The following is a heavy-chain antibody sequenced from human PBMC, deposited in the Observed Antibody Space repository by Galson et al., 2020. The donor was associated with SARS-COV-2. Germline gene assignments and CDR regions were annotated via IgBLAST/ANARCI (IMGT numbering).Heavy chain of an antibody. J-gene: IGHJ6*02. CDR3: ARDHLITIFGVVIDDYGMDV. CDR2: ISTSGST. D-gene: IGHD3-3*01. V-gene: IGHV4-61*02. CDR1: GGSISSGSYY. Sequence: SETLSLTCTVSGGSISSGSYYWSWIRQPAGKGLAWIGRISTSGSTNYNPSLKRRVTISVDTSKNQFSLKLSSVTAADTAVYYCARDHLITIFGVVIDDYGMDVWGQGTTVTVSS.